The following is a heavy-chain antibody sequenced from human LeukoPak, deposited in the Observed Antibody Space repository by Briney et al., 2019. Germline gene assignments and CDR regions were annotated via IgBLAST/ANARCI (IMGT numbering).Heavy chain of an antibody. CDR3: ARDSIQRWKYSRSGWFDP. V-gene: IGHV4-59*01. CDR1: GVSISSYY. CDR2: IYYSGST. D-gene: IGHD5-18*01. J-gene: IGHJ5*02. Sequence: SETLSLTCTVSGVSISSYYWSWLRQPPGNGLEWMGYIYYSGSTNYNPSLKSRATISVDTSKNHFSLKLSSVTAADTAVYYCARDSIQRWKYSRSGWFDPWGRGTLVTVSS.